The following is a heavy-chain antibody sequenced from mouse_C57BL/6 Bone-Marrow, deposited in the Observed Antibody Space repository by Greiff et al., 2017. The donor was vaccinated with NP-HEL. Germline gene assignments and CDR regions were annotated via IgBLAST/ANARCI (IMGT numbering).Heavy chain of an antibody. CDR2: IYPGNSDT. Sequence: VQLQQSGTVLARPGASVKMSCKTSGYTFTSYWMHWVKQRPGQGLEWIGAIYPGNSDTSYNQKFKGKAKLTAVTSASTAYMELSSLTNEDSAVYYCTREGITTVVATRDAMDYWGQGTSVTVSS. CDR1: GYTFTSYW. J-gene: IGHJ4*01. D-gene: IGHD1-1*01. V-gene: IGHV1-5*01. CDR3: TREGITTVVATRDAMDY.